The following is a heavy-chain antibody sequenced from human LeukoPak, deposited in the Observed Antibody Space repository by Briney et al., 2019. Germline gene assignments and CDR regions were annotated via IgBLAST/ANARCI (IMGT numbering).Heavy chain of an antibody. V-gene: IGHV3-23*01. CDR1: GITFSSYA. J-gene: IGHJ3*02. D-gene: IGHD6-25*01. CDR2: ISISGGST. Sequence: GGSLRLSCADSGITFSSYAMSWVRQAPGKGLEWVSGISISGGSTFYVDSVKGRFTISRDISKNTLYLQMNSLRAEDTAVYYCAKDAISAAARGDAFDIWGQGTMVTVSS. CDR3: AKDAISAAARGDAFDI.